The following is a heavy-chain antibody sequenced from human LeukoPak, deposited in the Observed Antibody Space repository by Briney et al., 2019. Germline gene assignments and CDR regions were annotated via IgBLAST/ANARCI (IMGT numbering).Heavy chain of an antibody. V-gene: IGHV1-2*06. CDR2: INPNSGGT. D-gene: IGHD3-10*01. J-gene: IGHJ4*02. CDR3: ASTYGSGPYYFDY. Sequence: ASVKVSCKASGYTFTGYYMHWVRQAPGQGLEWMGRINPNSGGTNYAQKFQGRVTMTRDTSISTAYMELSRLRSDDTAVYYYASTYGSGPYYFDYWGQGTLVTVSS. CDR1: GYTFTGYY.